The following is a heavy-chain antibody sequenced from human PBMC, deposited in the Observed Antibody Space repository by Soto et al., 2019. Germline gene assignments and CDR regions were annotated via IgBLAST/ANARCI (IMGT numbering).Heavy chain of an antibody. V-gene: IGHV3-33*01. CDR3: ARDSGKFYYYYYGMDV. Sequence: GGSLRLSCAASGFTFSSYGMHWVRQAPGKGLEWVAVIWYDGSNKYYADSVKGRFTISRDNSKNTLYLQMNSLRAEDTAVYYCARDSGKFYYYYYGMDVWGQGTTVTVSS. J-gene: IGHJ6*02. CDR2: IWYDGSNK. CDR1: GFTFSSYG.